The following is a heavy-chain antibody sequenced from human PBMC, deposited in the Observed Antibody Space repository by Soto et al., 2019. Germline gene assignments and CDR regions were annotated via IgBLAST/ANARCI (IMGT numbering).Heavy chain of an antibody. D-gene: IGHD2-15*01. V-gene: IGHV1-8*01. CDR3: ARTVVAATSNWFDP. J-gene: IGHJ5*02. Sequence: QVQLVQSGAEVKKPGASVKVSRKASGYTFTSYDINWVRQATGQGLEWMGWMNPNSGNTGYAQKFQGRVTMTRNTSISTAYMELSSLRSEDTAVYYCARTVVAATSNWFDPWGQGTLVTVSS. CDR1: GYTFTSYD. CDR2: MNPNSGNT.